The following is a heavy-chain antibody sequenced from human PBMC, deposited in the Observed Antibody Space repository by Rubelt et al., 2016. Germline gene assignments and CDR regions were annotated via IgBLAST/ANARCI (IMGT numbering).Heavy chain of an antibody. CDR1: A. CDR3: ARDVRASGRTLDY. J-gene: IGHJ4*02. CDR2: ISYDGSNK. V-gene: IGHV3-30*04. Sequence: AMHWVRQAPGKGLEWVAVISYDGSNKYYADSVKGRFTISRDNSKNTLYLRMNSLRAEDTAVYYCARDVRASGRTLDYWGQGTLVTVSS. D-gene: IGHD2-15*01.